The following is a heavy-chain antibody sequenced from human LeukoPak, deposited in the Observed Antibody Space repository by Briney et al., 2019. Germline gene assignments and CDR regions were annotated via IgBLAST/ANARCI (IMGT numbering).Heavy chain of an antibody. CDR2: IYPGGSDT. J-gene: IGHJ4*02. CDR1: GYSFTSYW. CDR3: ARLALTGIGFDY. D-gene: IGHD3-9*01. V-gene: IGHV5-51*01. Sequence: GESLQISCKGSGYSFTSYWIGWLRQMPGKGLEWMGMIYPGGSDTRYSPSFQGQVTITADKSISTAYLQWSSLKASDTAMYYCARLALTGIGFDYWGQGTLVTVSS.